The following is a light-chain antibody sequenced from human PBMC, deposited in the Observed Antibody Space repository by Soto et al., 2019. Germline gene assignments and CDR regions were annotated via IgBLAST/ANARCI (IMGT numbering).Light chain of an antibody. CDR3: MQALQTPNT. Sequence: DIVMTQSPPSLPVTPGEPASISCRSSQSLLHRNGYNYLDWYLQKPGQSPQLLIYLGSYRASGVPDRFSGSRSGTDFTLEISRVEAEDVGVYYCMQALQTPNTFGQGTKLAIK. CDR1: QSLLHRNGYNY. J-gene: IGKJ2*01. V-gene: IGKV2-28*01. CDR2: LGS.